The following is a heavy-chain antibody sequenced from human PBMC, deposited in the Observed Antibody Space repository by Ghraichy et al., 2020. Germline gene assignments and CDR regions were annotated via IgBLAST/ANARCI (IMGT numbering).Heavy chain of an antibody. V-gene: IGHV3-9*01. CDR3: VKAYIQDWYLDL. CDR1: GFTFDDYA. D-gene: IGHD4-11*01. J-gene: IGHJ2*01. Sequence: GGSLRLSCAASGFTFDDYAMHWVRQAPGKGLEWVSGITWKSVTIGYADSVKGRFTISRDNAKNSLYLQMNSLRPEDTALYYCVKAYIQDWYLDLWGRGTLVTVSS. CDR2: ITWKSVTI.